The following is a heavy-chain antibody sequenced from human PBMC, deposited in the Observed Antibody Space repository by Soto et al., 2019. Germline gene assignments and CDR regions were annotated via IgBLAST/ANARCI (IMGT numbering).Heavy chain of an antibody. V-gene: IGHV1-2*02. Sequence: GASVKVSCKTSGYTFTAYDMHWLRQAPGHGLEWLGWTSPRTGGAKYSHKFQGRVSMTRNTSITTAYMELTGLSTDDTAVYYCARSSGSYSKWFDSWGQGTLVTVSS. CDR2: TSPRTGGA. CDR3: ARSSGSYSKWFDS. J-gene: IGHJ5*01. D-gene: IGHD3-10*01. CDR1: GYTFTAYD.